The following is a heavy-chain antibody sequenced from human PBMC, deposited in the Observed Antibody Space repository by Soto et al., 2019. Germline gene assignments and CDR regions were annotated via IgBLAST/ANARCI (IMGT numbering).Heavy chain of an antibody. J-gene: IGHJ4*02. CDR3: ARVLLPRDIVVGHDGFDY. CDR2: INHSGST. V-gene: IGHV4-34*01. Sequence: SETLSLTCAVCGGSFSGYYCSWIRQPPWKGLEWIGEINHSGSTNYNPSLKSRVTISVDTSKNQFSLKLSSVTAADTAVYYCARVLLPRDIVVGHDGFDYWGQRTLVAVSS. CDR1: GGSFSGYY. D-gene: IGHD2-2*01.